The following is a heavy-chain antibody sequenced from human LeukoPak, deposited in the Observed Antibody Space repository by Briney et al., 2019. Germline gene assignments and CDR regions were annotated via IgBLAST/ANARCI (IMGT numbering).Heavy chain of an antibody. J-gene: IGHJ6*02. Sequence: PGGSLRLSCAASGFTFSDYYMSWIRQAPGKGLEWVSYISSSSSYTNYADPVKGRFTISRDNAKNSLYLQMNSLRAEDTAVYYCARDQGIAAAGAYGMDVWGQGTTVTVSS. D-gene: IGHD6-13*01. CDR2: ISSSSSYT. CDR3: ARDQGIAAAGAYGMDV. CDR1: GFTFSDYY. V-gene: IGHV3-11*05.